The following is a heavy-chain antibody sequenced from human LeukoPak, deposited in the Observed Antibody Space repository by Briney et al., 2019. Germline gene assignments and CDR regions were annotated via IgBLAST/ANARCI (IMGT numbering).Heavy chain of an antibody. Sequence: ASETLSLTCTVSGGSISSSSYYWGWIRQPPGKGLEWIGSIYYSGSTYYNPSLKSRVTISVDTSKNQFSLKLSSVTAADTAVYYCARAPLYSSVLPNGMDVWGQGTTVTVSS. J-gene: IGHJ6*02. D-gene: IGHD6-19*01. CDR1: GGSISSSSYY. CDR2: IYYSGST. CDR3: ARAPLYSSVLPNGMDV. V-gene: IGHV4-39*07.